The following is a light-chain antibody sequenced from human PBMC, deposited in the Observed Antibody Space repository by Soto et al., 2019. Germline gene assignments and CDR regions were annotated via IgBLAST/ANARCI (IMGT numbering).Light chain of an antibody. CDR2: EVS. V-gene: IGLV2-14*01. CDR1: SSDVGGYKY. CDR3: ASYTSSSTSVI. Sequence: QSALTQPASVSESPGQSITISCTGTSSDVGGYKYVSWYQQHPDKAPKLIIFEVSNRPSGISSRFSGSKSGITASLTTSGLQAEDEADYYCASYTSSSTSVIFGRGTKVTVL. J-gene: IGLJ6*01.